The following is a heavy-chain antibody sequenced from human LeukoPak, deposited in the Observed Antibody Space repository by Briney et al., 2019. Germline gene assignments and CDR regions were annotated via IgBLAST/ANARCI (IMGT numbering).Heavy chain of an antibody. V-gene: IGHV3-74*01. D-gene: IGHD6-19*01. J-gene: IGHJ4*02. CDR1: GFTFTTYS. CDR2: IKSDGSRT. CDR3: ARALSSAWGLVDC. Sequence: PGGSLRLSCAASGFTFTTYSMHWVRQVPGKGLVWVPRIKSDGSRTYYADSVKGRFTISRDNAKSTLYLQMDSLRAEDTAVYNCARALSSAWGLVDCWGQGTLVTVSS.